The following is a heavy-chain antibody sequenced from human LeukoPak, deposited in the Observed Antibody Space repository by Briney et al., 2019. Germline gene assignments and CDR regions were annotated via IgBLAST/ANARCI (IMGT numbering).Heavy chain of an antibody. D-gene: IGHD3-3*01. CDR3: ARTGGGDFWSGYCY. V-gene: IGHV3-20*04. Sequence: PGGSLRLSCAASGFTFDDYGMSWVRQAPGKGLEWVSGINWNGGSTGYADSVKGRFTISRDNAKNSLYLQMNSLRAEDTALYYCARTGGGDFWSGYCYWGRGTLVTVSS. J-gene: IGHJ4*02. CDR1: GFTFDDYG. CDR2: INWNGGST.